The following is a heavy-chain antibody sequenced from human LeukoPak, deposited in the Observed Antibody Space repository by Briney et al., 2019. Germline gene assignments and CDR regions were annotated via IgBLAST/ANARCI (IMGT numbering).Heavy chain of an antibody. CDR3: ARGQSGPIVVVIL. Sequence: KPGGSLRLSCAASGFTFSSYSMNWVRQAPGKGLEWVSSISSSSSYIYYADSVKGRFTISRDNAKNSLYLQMNSLRAEDTAVYYCARGQSGPIVVVILRGQGTLVTVSS. D-gene: IGHD3-22*01. V-gene: IGHV3-21*01. CDR2: ISSSSSYI. J-gene: IGHJ4*02. CDR1: GFTFSSYS.